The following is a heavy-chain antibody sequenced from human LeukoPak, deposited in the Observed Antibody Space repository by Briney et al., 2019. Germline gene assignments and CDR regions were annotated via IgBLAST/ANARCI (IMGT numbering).Heavy chain of an antibody. V-gene: IGHV4-59*01. CDR3: ARSDASGHDY. CDR1: GGSISSYH. CDR2: IYYSGST. Sequence: LETLSLTCTVSGGSISSYHWSWIRQPPGKGLEWIGYIYYSGSTNYNPSLKSRVTISVDTSKNQFSLKLSSVTAADTAVYYCARSDASGHDYWGQGTLVTVSS. D-gene: IGHD6-19*01. J-gene: IGHJ4*02.